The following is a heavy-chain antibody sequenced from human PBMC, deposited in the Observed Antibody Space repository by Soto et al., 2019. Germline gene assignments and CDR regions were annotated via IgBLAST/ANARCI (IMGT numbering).Heavy chain of an antibody. D-gene: IGHD6-19*01. CDR3: SRNPYGSGLFDP. CDR2: MTPNSGNT. Sequence: QVQLVQSGAEVKKPEASVKVSCKASGYNFIDYDINWMRQSTGQGLEWMGWMTPNSGNTGYAQKFKGRVTLTSDTSIGTAYMELSSLKTEDTAVYYCSRNPYGSGLFDPWGQGTLVTVSS. V-gene: IGHV1-8*01. J-gene: IGHJ5*02. CDR1: GYNFIDYD.